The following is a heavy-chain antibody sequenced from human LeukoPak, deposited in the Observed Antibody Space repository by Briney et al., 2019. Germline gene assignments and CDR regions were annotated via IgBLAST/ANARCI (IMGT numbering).Heavy chain of an antibody. Sequence: PGGSLRLSCAASGFILSDYLMHWVRQAPGGRPLWVSRSSLDGSITDYADFVKGRFTMSRDNARNTVFLQLSSLTAEDRAMYYCARGFHSGGHPLRYFDFWGQGALVTVSS. CDR2: SSLDGSIT. V-gene: IGHV3-74*01. J-gene: IGHJ4*02. D-gene: IGHD2-15*01. CDR3: ARGFHSGGHPLRYFDF. CDR1: GFILSDYL.